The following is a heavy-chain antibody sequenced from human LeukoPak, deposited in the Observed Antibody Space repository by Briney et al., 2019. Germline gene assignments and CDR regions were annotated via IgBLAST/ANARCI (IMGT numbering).Heavy chain of an antibody. CDR1: GASISTYY. Sequence: PSETLSLTCTVSGASISTYYWSWIRQPAGKGLERIGYIYYSGSTSYNPSLNDRVTISVDPSKNHFSLNLSSVTAADTAVYYCARGSSSWANYWGQGTLVTVSS. CDR2: IYYSGST. V-gene: IGHV4-59*01. D-gene: IGHD6-13*01. CDR3: ARGSSSWANY. J-gene: IGHJ4*02.